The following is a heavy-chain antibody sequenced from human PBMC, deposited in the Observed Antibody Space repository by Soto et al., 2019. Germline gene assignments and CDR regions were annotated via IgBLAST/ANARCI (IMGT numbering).Heavy chain of an antibody. CDR3: ASNVPIDY. CDR1: GFTFSSYS. V-gene: IGHV3-21*01. Sequence: SVGSLRLSCAASGFTFSSYSMNWVRQAPGKGLEWVSSISSSSSYIYYADSVKGRFTISRDNAKNSLYLQMNSLRAEDTAVYYCASNVPIDYWGQGTLVTVSS. J-gene: IGHJ4*02. CDR2: ISSSSSYI.